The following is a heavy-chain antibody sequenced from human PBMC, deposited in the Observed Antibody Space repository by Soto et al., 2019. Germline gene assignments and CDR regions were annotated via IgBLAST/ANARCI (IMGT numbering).Heavy chain of an antibody. CDR3: AHTSGGGNSACFDY. CDR1: GFSLSTSRVG. CDR2: IYWDDDK. D-gene: IGHD2-21*02. J-gene: IGHJ4*02. V-gene: IGHV2-5*02. Sequence: QITLKESGPTLVKPTQTLTLTCTFSGFSLSTSRVGVGWIRQPPGKALEWLALIYWDDDKRYSPSLKSRLTITKDTSKTQVVLTMTTTDPVDTATYYCAHTSGGGNSACFDYWGQGTLVTVSS.